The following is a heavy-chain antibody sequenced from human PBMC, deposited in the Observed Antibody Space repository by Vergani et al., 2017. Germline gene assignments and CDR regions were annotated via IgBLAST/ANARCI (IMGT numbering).Heavy chain of an antibody. CDR3: ASRWLQLSGDAFDI. V-gene: IGHV3-66*02. D-gene: IGHD5-24*01. CDR1: GFTFSSYA. J-gene: IGHJ3*02. Sequence: EVQLLESGGGLVQPGGSLRLSCAASGFTFSSYAMSWVRQAPGKGLEWVSVIYSGGSTYYADSVKGRFTISRDNSKNTLYLQMNSLRAEDTAVYYCASRWLQLSGDAFDIWGQGTMVTVSS. CDR2: IYSGGST.